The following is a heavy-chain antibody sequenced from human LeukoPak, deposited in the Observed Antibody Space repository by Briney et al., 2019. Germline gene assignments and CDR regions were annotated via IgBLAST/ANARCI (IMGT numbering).Heavy chain of an antibody. D-gene: IGHD4-11*01. CDR3: ASSTVTNDY. Sequence: SETLSLTCTVSGDSISNSGYYWAWIRQPPGKGLEWIGSISYSGSTNYKPSLKSRVTMSVDTSKNQFSLKLSSVTAADTAVYYCASSTVTNDYWGQGTLVTVSS. CDR1: GDSISNSGYY. V-gene: IGHV4-39*07. J-gene: IGHJ4*02. CDR2: ISYSGST.